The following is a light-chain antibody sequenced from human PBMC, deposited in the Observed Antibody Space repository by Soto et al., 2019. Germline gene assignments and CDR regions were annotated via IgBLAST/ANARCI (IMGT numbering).Light chain of an antibody. V-gene: IGKV3-20*01. CDR3: QHYGRSPPSWT. CDR1: QSVSSNY. CDR2: DAS. J-gene: IGKJ1*01. Sequence: EIVLTQSPGTLSLSPGERATLSCRASQSVSSNYLAWYQQKPGQPPRLLISDASSRATGIPDRFSGSGSGTDLTLTISGLEPADFAVYYCQHYGRSPPSWTFGQGTKVEIK.